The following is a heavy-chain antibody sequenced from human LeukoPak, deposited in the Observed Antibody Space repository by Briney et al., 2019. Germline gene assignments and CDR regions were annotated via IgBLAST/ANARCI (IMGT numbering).Heavy chain of an antibody. CDR3: ARVRVARFLEWFPPDY. J-gene: IGHJ4*02. CDR2: INHSGST. D-gene: IGHD3-3*01. Sequence: PETLSLTCAVYGGSFSGYYWSWIRQPPGKGLEWIGEINHSGSTNYNPSLKSRVTISVDTSKNQFSLELSSVTAADTAVYYCARVRVARFLEWFPPDYWGQGTLVTVSS. V-gene: IGHV4-34*01. CDR1: GGSFSGYY.